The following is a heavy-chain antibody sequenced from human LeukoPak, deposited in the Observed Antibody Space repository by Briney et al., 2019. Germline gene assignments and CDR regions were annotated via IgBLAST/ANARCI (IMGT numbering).Heavy chain of an antibody. Sequence: GRSLRLSCAASGFTFSSYAMHWVCQAPGKGLEWVAVISYDGSNKYYADSVKGRFTISRDNSKNTLYLQMNSLRAEDTAVYYCARARSNPWSYFYYWGQGTLVTVSS. CDR2: ISYDGSNK. CDR1: GFTFSSYA. CDR3: ARARSNPWSYFYY. V-gene: IGHV3-30-3*01. D-gene: IGHD4-11*01. J-gene: IGHJ4*02.